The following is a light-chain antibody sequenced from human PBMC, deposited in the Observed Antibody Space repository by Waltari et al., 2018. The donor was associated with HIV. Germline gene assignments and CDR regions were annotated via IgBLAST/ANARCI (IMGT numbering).Light chain of an antibody. Sequence: DIQMTQSPSTLSASVGDRVTITCRASQTISDWLAWYQQKPGSAPNLLIYKASDLETGVPSRVSGSGSGTEFTLTISGLQPGDSANYFCQQYNIYPYTFGQGTKVEIK. V-gene: IGKV1-5*03. CDR3: QQYNIYPYT. J-gene: IGKJ1*01. CDR2: KAS. CDR1: QTISDW.